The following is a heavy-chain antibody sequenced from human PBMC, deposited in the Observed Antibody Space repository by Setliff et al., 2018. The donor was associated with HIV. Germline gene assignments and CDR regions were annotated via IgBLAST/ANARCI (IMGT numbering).Heavy chain of an antibody. D-gene: IGHD3-22*01. CDR2: IFTSGST. V-gene: IGHV4-61*09. CDR3: ARGGGYDRSGYYPFDY. J-gene: IGHJ4*02. Sequence: KPSETLSLTCTVSGGSVSSGSYFWSWIRQPAGKGLEWIGHIFTSGSTNYNPSLKSRVTMSVDTSKNQFSLKLSSVTAADTAVYYCARGGGYDRSGYYPFDYWGQGTPVTVSS. CDR1: GGSVSSGSYF.